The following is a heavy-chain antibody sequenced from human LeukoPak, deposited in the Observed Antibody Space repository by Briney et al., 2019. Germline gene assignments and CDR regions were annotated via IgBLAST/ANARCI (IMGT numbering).Heavy chain of an antibody. CDR3: ARNPSYRSGWYSFDY. J-gene: IGHJ4*02. V-gene: IGHV1-69*05. D-gene: IGHD6-19*01. Sequence: ASVKVSCKASGGTFSSYAISWVRQAPGQGLEWMGRIIPIFGTANYAQKFQGRVTITTDESTSTAYMELSSLRSEDTAVYYCARNPSYRSGWYSFDYWGQGTLVNVPS. CDR2: IIPIFGTA. CDR1: GGTFSSYA.